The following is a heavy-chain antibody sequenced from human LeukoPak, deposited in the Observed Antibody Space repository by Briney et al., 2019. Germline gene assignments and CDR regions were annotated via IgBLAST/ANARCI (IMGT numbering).Heavy chain of an antibody. CDR1: GYTFTGYY. D-gene: IGHD3-10*01. CDR3: ARDRRFGEFIYAFDI. CDR2: INPNSGGT. J-gene: IGHJ3*02. Sequence: ASVKVPCKASGYTFTGYYMHWVRQAPGQGLEWMGWINPNSGGTNYAQKFQGRVTMTRDTSISTAYMELCRLRSDDTAVYYCARDRRFGEFIYAFDIWGQGTMVTVSS. V-gene: IGHV1-2*02.